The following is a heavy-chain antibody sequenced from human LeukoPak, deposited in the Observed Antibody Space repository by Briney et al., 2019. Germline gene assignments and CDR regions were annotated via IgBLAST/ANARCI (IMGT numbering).Heavy chain of an antibody. CDR2: INPNSGDT. V-gene: IGHV1-2*06. CDR1: GYTFTGSH. Sequence: GASVKASCKTSGYTFTGSHMHGGRKAPGQGLEWMGRINPNSGDTNYAQKFQGRVTMTRDTSISTAYMELSRLTSDDTAMYYCARDYCSSTSCLFDYWGQGTLVTVSS. J-gene: IGHJ4*02. CDR3: ARDYCSSTSCLFDY. D-gene: IGHD2-2*01.